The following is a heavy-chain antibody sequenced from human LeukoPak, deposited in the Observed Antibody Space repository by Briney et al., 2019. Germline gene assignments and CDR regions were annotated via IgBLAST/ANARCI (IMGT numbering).Heavy chain of an antibody. CDR3: ARGITMIVVVTDAFDI. CDR2: ISSSSSYI. V-gene: IGHV3-21*01. Sequence: NPGGSLRLSCAASGFTFSSYSMNWVRQAPGKGLEWVSPISSSSSYIYYADSVKGRFTISRDNAKNSLYLQMNSLRAEDTAVYYCARGITMIVVVTDAFDIWGQGTMVTVSS. J-gene: IGHJ3*02. D-gene: IGHD3-22*01. CDR1: GFTFSSYS.